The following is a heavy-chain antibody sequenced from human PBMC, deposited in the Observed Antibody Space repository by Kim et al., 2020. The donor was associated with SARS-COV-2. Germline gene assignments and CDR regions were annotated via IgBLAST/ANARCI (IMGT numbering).Heavy chain of an antibody. CDR1: GGSISSYY. Sequence: SETLSLTCTVSGGSISSYYWSWIRQPPGKGLEWIGYIYYSGSTNYNPSLKSRVTISVDTSKNQFSLKLSSVTAADTAVYYCARSRFERITIFGFLIIADMDVWGQGTTVTVSS. V-gene: IGHV4-59*01. J-gene: IGHJ6*02. CDR2: IYYSGST. CDR3: ARSRFERITIFGFLIIADMDV. D-gene: IGHD3-3*01.